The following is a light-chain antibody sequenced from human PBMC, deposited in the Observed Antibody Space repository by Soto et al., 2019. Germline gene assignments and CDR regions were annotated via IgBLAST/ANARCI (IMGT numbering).Light chain of an antibody. CDR3: QQYRSSPPFT. Sequence: EIVLTQSPGTLSLSPGERATLSCRASQSVSSIYLAWYQQKADQAPRLLIYDASSRATGIPDRFSGSGSGTDFTLTISRLEPEDFAVYYCQQYRSSPPFTFGPGTKVDIK. CDR1: QSVSSIY. J-gene: IGKJ3*01. V-gene: IGKV3-20*01. CDR2: DAS.